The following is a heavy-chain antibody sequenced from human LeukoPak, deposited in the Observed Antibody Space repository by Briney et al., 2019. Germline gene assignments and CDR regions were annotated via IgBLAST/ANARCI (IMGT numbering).Heavy chain of an antibody. CDR1: GFTFDDYA. CDR3: AKDSSAGAVYYYYVDV. V-gene: IGHV3-9*01. Sequence: PGGSLRLSCAASGFTFDDYAMHGVRQAPGKGLEWVSGISWNSGNIGYADSVKGRFTISRDNAKNSLYLQMNSLRSEDTALYYCAKDSSAGAVYYYYVDVWGKGTTVTISS. D-gene: IGHD6-19*01. CDR2: ISWNSGNI. J-gene: IGHJ6*03.